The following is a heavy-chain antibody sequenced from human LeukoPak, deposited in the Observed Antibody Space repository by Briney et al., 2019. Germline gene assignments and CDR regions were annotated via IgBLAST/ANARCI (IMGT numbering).Heavy chain of an antibody. Sequence: SETLSLTCTVSGYSISSGYYWGWIRQPPGKGLEWIGSIYHSGSTYYNPSLKSRVTISVDTSKNQFSLKLSSVTAADTAVYYCARRPIAAAGTPLPIAYGPWGQGTLVTVSS. CDR2: IYHSGST. V-gene: IGHV4-38-2*02. CDR3: ARRPIAAAGTPLPIAYGP. J-gene: IGHJ5*02. D-gene: IGHD6-13*01. CDR1: GYSISSGYY.